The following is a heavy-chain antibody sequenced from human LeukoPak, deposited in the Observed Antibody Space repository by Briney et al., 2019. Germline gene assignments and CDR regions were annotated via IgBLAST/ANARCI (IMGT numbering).Heavy chain of an antibody. CDR3: ARGGPPSIAVAGSRICDY. CDR1: VYTFTNYY. V-gene: IGHV1-46*01. Sequence: ASVKVSCKASVYTFTNYYIHWMRQAPGQGLEWMGIINPSHGSTDYAQKFQGRVTMTRDTSTSTVYMELSSLRSDDTAVYYCARGGPPSIAVAGSRICDYWGQGTLVTVSS. D-gene: IGHD6-19*01. J-gene: IGHJ4*02. CDR2: INPSHGST.